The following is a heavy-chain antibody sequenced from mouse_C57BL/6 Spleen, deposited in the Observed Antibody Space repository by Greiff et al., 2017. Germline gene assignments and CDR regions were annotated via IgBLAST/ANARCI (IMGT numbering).Heavy chain of an antibody. CDR3: ASRDYGSSDSFDY. D-gene: IGHD1-1*01. CDR1: GFTFSSYG. Sequence: EVQRVESGGDLVKPGGSLTLSCAASGFTFSSYGMSWVRQTPDQRLEWVATISSGGSYTYYPDSVKGRFTISRDNAKNTLYLQKSSLKSEDTAKYYCASRDYGSSDSFDYWGQGTTLTVSS. J-gene: IGHJ2*01. V-gene: IGHV5-6*01. CDR2: ISSGGSYT.